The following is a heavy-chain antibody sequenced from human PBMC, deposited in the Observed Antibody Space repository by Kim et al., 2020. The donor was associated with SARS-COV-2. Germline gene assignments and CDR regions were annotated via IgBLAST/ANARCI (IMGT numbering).Heavy chain of an antibody. D-gene: IGHD3-9*01. CDR2: ISAYNDNT. Sequence: ASVKVSCKASGYTFTSYGISWVRQAPGQGLEWLGWISAYNDNTNYAQKLQGRVTMTTDTSTSTAYMELRSLRSDDTAVYFCARWDVLRYFDWLGYYYYGMDVWGQGTTVTVSS. CDR1: GYTFTSYG. CDR3: ARWDVLRYFDWLGYYYYGMDV. J-gene: IGHJ6*02. V-gene: IGHV1-18*01.